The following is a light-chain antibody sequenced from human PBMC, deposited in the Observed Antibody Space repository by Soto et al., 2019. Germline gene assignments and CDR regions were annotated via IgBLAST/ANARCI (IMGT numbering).Light chain of an antibody. CDR1: SSNIGDNP. CDR3: SSYTSSNSWV. CDR2: QVT. Sequence: QSVLTQPPSASGTPGQRITISCSGSSSNIGDNPVNWYQQRPGKAPKLMIYQVTNRPSGVSNRFSGSKSGNTASLTISGLQADDEADYYCSSYTSSNSWVFGGGTKLTVL. V-gene: IGLV2-14*01. J-gene: IGLJ3*02.